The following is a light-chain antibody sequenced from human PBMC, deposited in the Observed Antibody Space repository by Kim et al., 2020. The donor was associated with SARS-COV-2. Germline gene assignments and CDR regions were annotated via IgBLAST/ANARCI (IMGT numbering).Light chain of an antibody. CDR1: QSVLYSSNNKNY. CDR3: QQYYNTPWT. V-gene: IGKV4-1*01. CDR2: WAS. J-gene: IGKJ1*01. Sequence: DIVMTQSPDSLAVSLGERATINCKSSQSVLYSSNNKNYLAWHQQKPGQSPKVLIYWASTRESGVPDRFSGSGSGTDFTLTISSLQAEDVAVYYCQQYYNTPWTFGQGTKVDIK.